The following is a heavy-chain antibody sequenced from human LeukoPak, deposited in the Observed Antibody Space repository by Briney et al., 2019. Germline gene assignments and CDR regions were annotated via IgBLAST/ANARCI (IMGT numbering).Heavy chain of an antibody. CDR1: DGSINTNNYY. D-gene: IGHD6-19*01. Sequence: SETLSLTCTVSDGSINTNNYYWGWIRQPPGKGLEWIGIIYYSGTIYSNPSLKSRITISVDTSMNQFSLKLRSVSAADTAVYYCTRYSSVDGWFDPWGQGTLVTVSS. CDR3: TRYSSVDGWFDP. V-gene: IGHV4-39*01. CDR2: IYYSGTI. J-gene: IGHJ5*02.